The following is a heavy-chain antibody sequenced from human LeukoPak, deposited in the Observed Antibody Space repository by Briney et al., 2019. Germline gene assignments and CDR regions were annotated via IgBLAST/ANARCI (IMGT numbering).Heavy chain of an antibody. CDR1: GGSFSGYY. CDR2: INHSGST. J-gene: IGHJ3*02. V-gene: IGHV4-34*01. Sequence: NPSETLSLTCAVYGGSFSGYYWSWIRQPPGKGLEWIGEINHSGSTNYNPSLKSRVTISVDTSKNQFSLKLSSVTAADTAVYYCARKPHAAAEKNNAFDIWGQGTMVTVSS. D-gene: IGHD6-13*01. CDR3: ARKPHAAAEKNNAFDI.